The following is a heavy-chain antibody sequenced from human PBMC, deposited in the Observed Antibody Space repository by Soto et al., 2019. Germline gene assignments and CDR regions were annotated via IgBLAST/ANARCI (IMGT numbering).Heavy chain of an antibody. J-gene: IGHJ4*02. CDR2: IYFNGNT. V-gene: IGHV4-59*13. D-gene: IGHD3-16*01. Sequence: PSETLSLTCTVSAASFSKYYWTWIRQPPGKGVEWIGYIYFNGNTNYNPSLKRRVTISVDTSKKQISLNLTSVTDADTAVYFCASVTFGGVVLAHWGQGTLVTVSS. CDR1: AASFSKYY. CDR3: ASVTFGGVVLAH.